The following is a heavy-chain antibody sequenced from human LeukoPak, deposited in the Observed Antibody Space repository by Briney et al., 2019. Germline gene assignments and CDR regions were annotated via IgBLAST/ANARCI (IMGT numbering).Heavy chain of an antibody. Sequence: GGSLRLSCAASGFTFSSYWMTWVRQAPGKGLEWVSAISGSGGSTYYADSVKGRFTISRDNSKNTLYLQMNSLRAEDTAVYYCAKDPSRRPAGFDYWGQGTLVTVSS. CDR2: ISGSGGST. D-gene: IGHD2-2*01. CDR1: GFTFSSYW. CDR3: AKDPSRRPAGFDY. J-gene: IGHJ4*02. V-gene: IGHV3-23*01.